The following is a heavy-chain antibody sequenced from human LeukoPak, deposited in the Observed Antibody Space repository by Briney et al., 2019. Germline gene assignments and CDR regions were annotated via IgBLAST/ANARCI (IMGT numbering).Heavy chain of an antibody. Sequence: SETLSLTCTVSGGSISSYYWSWIRQPPGKGLECIGYIYYSGRTNYNPSLKSRVTISVDTSKSQFSLKLSSVTAADTAIYYCARGGYYGSGNDFRFDPWGQGTLVTVSS. CDR3: ARGGYYGSGNDFRFDP. CDR1: GGSISSYY. V-gene: IGHV4-59*01. J-gene: IGHJ5*02. D-gene: IGHD3-10*01. CDR2: IYYSGRT.